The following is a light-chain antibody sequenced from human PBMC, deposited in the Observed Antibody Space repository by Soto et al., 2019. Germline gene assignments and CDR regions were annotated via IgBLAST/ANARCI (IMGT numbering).Light chain of an antibody. V-gene: IGLV2-23*01. J-gene: IGLJ3*02. Sequence: QSALTQPASVSGSPGQSITMSCAGASSDVGCYNLVSWYQQYPGKAPKLIIYEGNKRPAGVSNRFSGSGSGNTASLTIAGLQAEDAADYYCCSYTGSSTSFGGGTKVTVL. CDR1: SSDVGCYNL. CDR3: CSYTGSSTS. CDR2: EGN.